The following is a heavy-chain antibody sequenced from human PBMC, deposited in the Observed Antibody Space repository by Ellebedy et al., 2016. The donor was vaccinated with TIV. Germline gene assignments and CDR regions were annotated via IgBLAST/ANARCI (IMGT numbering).Heavy chain of an antibody. CDR3: ARDQGVAVGVFDP. CDR2: MYFAANT. Sequence: SETLSLXXTVSGGSTTDSGLYWGWVRQAPGKGLEHIGNMYFAANTHINPSLKGRLTMSRDTSKNQFSLKLRSVTATDTAVYYCARDQGVAVGVFDPWGQGTLVTVSS. J-gene: IGHJ5*02. V-gene: IGHV4-39*07. D-gene: IGHD1-26*01. CDR1: GGSTTDSGLY.